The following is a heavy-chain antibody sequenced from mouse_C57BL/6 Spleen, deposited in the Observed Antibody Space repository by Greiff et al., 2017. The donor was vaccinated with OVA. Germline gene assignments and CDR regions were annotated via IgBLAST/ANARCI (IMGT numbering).Heavy chain of an antibody. J-gene: IGHJ4*01. Sequence: EVQVVESGPELVKPGASVKIPCKASGYTFTDYNMDWVKQSHGKSLEWIGDINPNNGGTIYNQKFKGKATLTVDKSSSTAYMELRSLTSEDTAVYYCARRYYGYAMDYWGQGTSVTVSS. V-gene: IGHV1-18*01. CDR1: GYTFTDYN. CDR3: ARRYYGYAMDY. CDR2: INPNNGGT. D-gene: IGHD1-1*01.